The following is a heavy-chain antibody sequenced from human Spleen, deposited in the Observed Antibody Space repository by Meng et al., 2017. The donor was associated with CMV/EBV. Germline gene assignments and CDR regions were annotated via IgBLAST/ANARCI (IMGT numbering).Heavy chain of an antibody. CDR2: ISYDGSNK. J-gene: IGHJ6*02. CDR3: TRGARCTSTSCSSYFYYGMDV. V-gene: IGHV3-30*04. Sequence: GGSLRLPCAASGFTFSSYAMHWVRQAPGKGLEWVAVISYDGSNKYYADSVKGRFTISRDNSKNTLYLQMNSLRAEDTAVYYCTRGARCTSTSCSSYFYYGMDVWGQGTTVTVSS. CDR1: GFTFSSYA. D-gene: IGHD2-2*01.